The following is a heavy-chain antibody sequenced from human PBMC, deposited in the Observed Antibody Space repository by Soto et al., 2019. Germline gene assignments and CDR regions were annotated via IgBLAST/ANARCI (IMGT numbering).Heavy chain of an antibody. J-gene: IGHJ6*02. CDR1: GYTFTGYY. Sequence: ASVKVSCKASGYTFTGYYMHWVRQAPGQGLEWMGWINPNSGGTNYAQKFQGRVTMTRDTSISTAYMELSRLRSDDTAVYYCARTLGYCSGGSCYSRYYYGMDVWGQGTTVTVSS. CDR3: ARTLGYCSGGSCYSRYYYGMDV. CDR2: INPNSGGT. D-gene: IGHD2-15*01. V-gene: IGHV1-2*02.